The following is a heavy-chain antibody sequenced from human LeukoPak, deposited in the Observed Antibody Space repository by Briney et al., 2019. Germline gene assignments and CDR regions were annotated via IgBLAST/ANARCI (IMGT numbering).Heavy chain of an antibody. CDR2: IYTSGST. V-gene: IGHV4-61*02. D-gene: IGHD3-22*01. Sequence: PSQTLSLTCTVSGGSISSGSYYWSWIRQPAGKGLEWIGRIYTSGSTNYNPSLKSRVTISVDTSKNQFSLKLSSVTAADTAVYYCARDRVTMIVEDYYYYYMDVWGKGTTVTISS. J-gene: IGHJ6*03. CDR3: ARDRVTMIVEDYYYYYMDV. CDR1: GGSISSGSYY.